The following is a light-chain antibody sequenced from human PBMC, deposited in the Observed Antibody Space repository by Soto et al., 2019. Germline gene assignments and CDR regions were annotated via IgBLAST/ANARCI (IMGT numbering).Light chain of an antibody. Sequence: QLVLTQTPSVSGAPGQKITMSCTGSSSNIGAGYDVHWYQQIPGAAPRLLINADNNRPSGVPDRFSASKSGTSASLAITGLQGEDEANYYCQSYDTSLSGVIFGAGTKLTVL. J-gene: IGLJ2*01. V-gene: IGLV1-40*01. CDR2: ADN. CDR3: QSYDTSLSGVI. CDR1: SSNIGAGYD.